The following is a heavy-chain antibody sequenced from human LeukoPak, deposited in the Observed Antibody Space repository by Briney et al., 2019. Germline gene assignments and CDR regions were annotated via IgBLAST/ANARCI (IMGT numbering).Heavy chain of an antibody. CDR2: ISDSGIT. Sequence: LETLSLNCTVSGGSISSYYWSWFRQPPGKGLEFIGYISDSGITNYNPSLQSRLIMSLDTSKNQLSLKLTSVTAADTAVYYCARIFNDWGQGTLVTVSS. CDR3: ARIFND. V-gene: IGHV4-59*01. J-gene: IGHJ4*02. CDR1: GGSISSYY.